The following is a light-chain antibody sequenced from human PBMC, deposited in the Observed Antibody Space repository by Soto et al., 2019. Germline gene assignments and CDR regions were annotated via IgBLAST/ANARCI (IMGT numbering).Light chain of an antibody. J-gene: IGLJ2*01. V-gene: IGLV2-8*01. CDR1: SSDVGGYNY. Sequence: QSALTQPPSASGSPGQSVTISCTGSSSDVGGYNYVSWYQQHPGKAPKLMIYEVSKRPSGVPDRLSGSKSGNTASLTVSGLQAEDEADYYGSSYGGSNTVVFGGGNKLTFL. CDR3: SSYGGSNTVV. CDR2: EVS.